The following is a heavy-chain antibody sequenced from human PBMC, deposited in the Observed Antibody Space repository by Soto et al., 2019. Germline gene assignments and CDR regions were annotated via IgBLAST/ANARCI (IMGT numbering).Heavy chain of an antibody. CDR1: GGSFSGSY. J-gene: IGHJ6*03. V-gene: IGHV4-34*01. D-gene: IGHD3-10*01. Sequence: PSETLSLTCAVYGGSFSGSYWSWIRQPPGKGLEWIGEINHSGSTNYNPSLKSRVTISVDTSKNQFSLKLSSVTAADTAVYYCARATYYYGSGSHYYYYMDVWGKGTTVTVSS. CDR2: INHSGST. CDR3: ARATYYYGSGSHYYYYMDV.